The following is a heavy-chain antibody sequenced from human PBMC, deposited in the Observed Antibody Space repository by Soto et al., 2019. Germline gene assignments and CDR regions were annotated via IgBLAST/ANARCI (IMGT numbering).Heavy chain of an antibody. J-gene: IGHJ4*02. CDR1: GFTFSDYY. D-gene: IGHD4-4*01. CDR3: ARDTVNTGYFDF. CDR2: ISSSGSTI. Sequence: GGSLTLSSAASGFTFSDYYMSWIRQAPGQGLEWVSYISSSGSTIYYADAVKGRXTXSRDNAKNALYRQMNSLRAEDTAVYYCARDTVNTGYFDFWGQGTLVTVSS. V-gene: IGHV3-11*01.